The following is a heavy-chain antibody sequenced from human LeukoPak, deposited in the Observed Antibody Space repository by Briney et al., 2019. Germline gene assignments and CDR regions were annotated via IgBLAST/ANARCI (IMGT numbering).Heavy chain of an antibody. J-gene: IGHJ5*02. CDR2: IKKDGSEK. D-gene: IGHD2-8*02. CDR3: VKDAGTA. V-gene: IGHV3-7*01. CDR1: GFTFSNNW. Sequence: GGSLRLSCAASGFTFSNNWMSWVRKPPGKGLECVANIKKDGSEKYYINSVKGRFTISRDNAKNSLYLQMNSLRAEDTALYYCVKDAGTAWGQGTLVTVSS.